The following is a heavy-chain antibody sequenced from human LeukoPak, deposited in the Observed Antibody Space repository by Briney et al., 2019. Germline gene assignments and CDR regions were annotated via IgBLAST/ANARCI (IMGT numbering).Heavy chain of an antibody. CDR3: ARSTYYDILTGYYYFDY. Sequence: GGSLGLSCAASGFTFSSYSMNWVRQAPGKGLEWVSYISSSSSTIYYADSVKGRFTISRDNAKNSLYLQMNSLRAEDTAVYYCARSTYYDILTGYYYFDYWGQGTLVTVSS. D-gene: IGHD3-9*01. CDR1: GFTFSSYS. J-gene: IGHJ4*02. CDR2: ISSSSSTI. V-gene: IGHV3-48*04.